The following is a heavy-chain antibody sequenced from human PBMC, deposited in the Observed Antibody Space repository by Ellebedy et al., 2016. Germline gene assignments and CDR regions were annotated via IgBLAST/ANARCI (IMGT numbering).Heavy chain of an antibody. Sequence: SETLSLXXAVYGGSFSDYYWTWIRQPPGKGLEWIGEINHSGSTNSNPSLKSRVTISVDTSKKQFSLQLSSVTAADTAVYYCARDSDIYAPFDSWGPGTLVTVSA. V-gene: IGHV4-34*01. D-gene: IGHD2-2*01. CDR3: ARDSDIYAPFDS. J-gene: IGHJ4*02. CDR1: GGSFSDYY. CDR2: INHSGST.